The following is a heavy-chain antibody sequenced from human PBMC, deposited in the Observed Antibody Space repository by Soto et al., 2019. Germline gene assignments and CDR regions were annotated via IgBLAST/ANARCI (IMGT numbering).Heavy chain of an antibody. CDR1: GFTFSNAW. D-gene: IGHD3-22*01. J-gene: IGHJ3*02. V-gene: IGHV3-15*01. CDR2: IKSKTDGGTT. Sequence: EVQLVESGGGLVKPGGSLRLSCAASGFTFSNAWMSWVRQAPGKGLEWVGRIKSKTDGGTTDYAAPVKGRFTISRDDSKNTLYLQMNRLKTEDTAVYYCTTEWDYYDSSGYYNHDAFDIWGQGTMVTVSS. CDR3: TTEWDYYDSSGYYNHDAFDI.